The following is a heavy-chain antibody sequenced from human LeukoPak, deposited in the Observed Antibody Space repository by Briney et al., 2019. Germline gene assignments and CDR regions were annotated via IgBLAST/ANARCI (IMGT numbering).Heavy chain of an antibody. Sequence: KLQGRVTITRATSASTAYMELSSLRYEDTAVYYCARDTWYSSGWPFDYWGQGTLVTVSS. D-gene: IGHD6-19*01. V-gene: IGHV1-3*01. J-gene: IGHJ4*02. CDR3: ARDTWYSSGWPFDY.